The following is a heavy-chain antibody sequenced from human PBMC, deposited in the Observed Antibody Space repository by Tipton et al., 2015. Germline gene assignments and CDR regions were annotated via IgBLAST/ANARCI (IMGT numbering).Heavy chain of an antibody. CDR2: INPKSGAT. V-gene: IGHV1-2*02. Sequence: QLVQSGPEVKKPGASVKVSCQASGYSFTDYSIHWVRQAPGQGLEWMGWINPKSGATNFAQKFLGRVTLTRDTSITTAYMDLSRLTSDDPAVYYCARGGGRFGELFDYWGQGTLVTVSS. D-gene: IGHD3-10*01. CDR1: GYSFTDYS. J-gene: IGHJ4*02. CDR3: ARGGGRFGELFDY.